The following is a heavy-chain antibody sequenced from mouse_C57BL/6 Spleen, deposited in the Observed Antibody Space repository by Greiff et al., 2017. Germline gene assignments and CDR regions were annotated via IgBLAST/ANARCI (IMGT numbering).Heavy chain of an antibody. Sequence: EVKLVESGTVLARPGASVKMSCKTSGYTFTSYWMHWVKQRPGQGLEWIGAIYPGNSDTSYNQKFKGKAKMTAVTPSSTAYMELSTLTNEDSAVYYCTRELRNYAMDYWGQGTSVTVSS. CDR2: IYPGNSDT. CDR3: TRELRNYAMDY. CDR1: GYTFTSYW. V-gene: IGHV1-5*01. J-gene: IGHJ4*01.